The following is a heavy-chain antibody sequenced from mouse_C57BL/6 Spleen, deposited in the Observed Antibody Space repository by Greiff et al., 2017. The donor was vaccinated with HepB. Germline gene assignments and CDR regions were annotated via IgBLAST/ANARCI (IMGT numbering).Heavy chain of an antibody. J-gene: IGHJ3*01. CDR2: IDPSDSYT. CDR3: ARSRTGGAY. D-gene: IGHD4-1*01. CDR1: GYTFTSYW. V-gene: IGHV1-50*01. Sequence: QVQLQQPGAELVKPGASVKLSCKASGYTFTSYWMQWVKQRPGQGLEWIGEIDPSDSYTNYNQKFKGKATLTVDTSSSTAYMQLSSLTSEDSAVYYCARSRTGGAYWGQGTLVTVSA.